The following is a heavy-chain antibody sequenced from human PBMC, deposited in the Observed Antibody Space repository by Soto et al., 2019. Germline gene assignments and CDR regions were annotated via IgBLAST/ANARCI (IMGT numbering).Heavy chain of an antibody. CDR1: GFTVSSNY. D-gene: IGHD6-13*01. Sequence: EVQLVETGGGLIQPGGSLRLSCAASGFTVSSNYMSWARQAPGKGLEWVSVIYSGGSTYYADSVKGRFTISRDNSKNTLYLQMNSLRAEDTAVYYCARDTSSWREDYYGMDVWGQGTTVTVSS. V-gene: IGHV3-53*02. CDR2: IYSGGST. CDR3: ARDTSSWREDYYGMDV. J-gene: IGHJ6*02.